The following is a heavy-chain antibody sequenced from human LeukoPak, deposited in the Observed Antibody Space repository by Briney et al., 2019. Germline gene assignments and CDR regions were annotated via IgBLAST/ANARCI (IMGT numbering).Heavy chain of an antibody. CDR2: ISSSSSYI. V-gene: IGHV3-21*01. J-gene: IGHJ4*02. D-gene: IGHD3-3*02. CDR1: GFTFSSYS. CDR3: ASLIALNTHNFHY. Sequence: GGSLRLSCAASGFTFSSYSMNWVRQAPGKGLERVSSISSSSSYIYYADSVKGRFTISRDNAKNTLYLQMNSLRAEDTAVYYCASLIALNTHNFHYWGQGTLVTVSS.